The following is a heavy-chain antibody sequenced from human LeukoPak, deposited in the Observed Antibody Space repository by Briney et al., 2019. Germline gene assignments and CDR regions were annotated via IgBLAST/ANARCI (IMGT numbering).Heavy chain of an antibody. D-gene: IGHD3-3*02. V-gene: IGHV4-59*01. Sequence: SETLALTCTVSDGSISSYYWSWIRQPPGKGLEWIGYIYYSGSTNYNPSLKSRVTISVDTSKNQFSLKLSSVTAADTAVYYCARDSSFEQWYFDLWGRGTLVTVSS. CDR3: ARDSSFEQWYFDL. J-gene: IGHJ2*01. CDR1: DGSISSYY. CDR2: IYYSGST.